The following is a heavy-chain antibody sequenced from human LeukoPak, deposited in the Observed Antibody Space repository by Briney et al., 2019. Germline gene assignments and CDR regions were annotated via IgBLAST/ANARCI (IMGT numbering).Heavy chain of an antibody. CDR3: ARDDCSGGSCYNY. D-gene: IGHD2-15*01. Sequence: SETLSLTCTVSGGSISSSSYYWGWIRQPPGKGLERIGSIYYSGSTYYNPSLKSRVTISVDTSKNQFSLKLSSVTAADTAVYYCARDDCSGGSCYNYWGQGTLVTVSS. CDR2: IYYSGST. V-gene: IGHV4-39*07. CDR1: GGSISSSSYY. J-gene: IGHJ4*02.